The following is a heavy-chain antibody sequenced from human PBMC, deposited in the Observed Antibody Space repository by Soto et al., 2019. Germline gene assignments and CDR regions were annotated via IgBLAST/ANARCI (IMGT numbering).Heavy chain of an antibody. Sequence: GGSLRLSCAASGFTFSDYYMSWIRQAPGKGLEWVSYISSSGSTIYYTDSVKGRFTISRDNANNSLYLQMNSLRAEDTAVYYFAREVAAAGTRAFDIWGQGTMVTVSS. V-gene: IGHV3-11*01. CDR2: ISSSGSTI. CDR1: GFTFSDYY. J-gene: IGHJ3*02. D-gene: IGHD6-13*01. CDR3: AREVAAAGTRAFDI.